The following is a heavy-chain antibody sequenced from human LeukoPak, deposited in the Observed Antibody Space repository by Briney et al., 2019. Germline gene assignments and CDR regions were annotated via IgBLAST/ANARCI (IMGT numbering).Heavy chain of an antibody. V-gene: IGHV3-21*04. J-gene: IGHJ4*02. CDR1: GFTFSSYS. CDR3: AKKMITFGGVIVNALLDY. CDR2: ISSSSSYI. Sequence: GGSLRLSCAASGFTFSSYSMNWVRQAPGKGLEWVSSISSSSSYIYYADSVKGRFTISRDNAKNSLYLQMNSLRAEDTAVYYCAKKMITFGGVIVNALLDYWGQGTLVTVSS. D-gene: IGHD3-16*02.